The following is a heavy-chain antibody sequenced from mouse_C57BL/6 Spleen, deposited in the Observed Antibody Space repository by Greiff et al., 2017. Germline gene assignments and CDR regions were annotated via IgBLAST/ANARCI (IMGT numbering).Heavy chain of an antibody. J-gene: IGHJ3*01. V-gene: IGHV1-64*01. CDR3: ARNLPYGNYVGFAY. D-gene: IGHD2-1*01. Sequence: QVQLQQPGAELVKPGASVKLSCKASGYTFTSYWMHWVKQRPGQGLEWIGMIHPNSGSTNYNEKFKSKATLTVDKSSSTAYMQLSSLTSEDSAVYYCARNLPYGNYVGFAYCGQGTLVTVSA. CDR2: IHPNSGST. CDR1: GYTFTSYW.